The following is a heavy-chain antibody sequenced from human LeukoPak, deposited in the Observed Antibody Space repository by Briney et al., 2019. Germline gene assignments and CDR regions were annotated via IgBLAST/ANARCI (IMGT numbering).Heavy chain of an antibody. J-gene: IGHJ6*02. Sequence: SETLSLTCTVSGGSISSSSYYWGWIRQPPGKGLEWIGSIYYSGSTYYNPSLKSRVTISVDTSKNQFSLKLSSVTAADTAVYYCAREYYYDYYGMDVWGQGTTVTVSS. CDR3: AREYYYDYYGMDV. V-gene: IGHV4-39*07. CDR2: IYYSGST. CDR1: GGSISSSSYY.